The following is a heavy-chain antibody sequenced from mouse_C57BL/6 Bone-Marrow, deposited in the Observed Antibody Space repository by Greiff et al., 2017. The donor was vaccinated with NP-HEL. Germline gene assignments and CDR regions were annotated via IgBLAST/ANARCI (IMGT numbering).Heavy chain of an antibody. D-gene: IGHD1-1*01. V-gene: IGHV1-15*01. CDR1: GYTFTDYE. CDR3: TNTYYGRDY. Sequence: QLQQSGAELVRPGASVTLSCKASGYTFTDYEMHWVKQTPVHGLEWIGAIDPETGGTAYNQKFKGKAILTADKSSSTAYMELRSLTSEDSAVYYCTNTYYGRDYWGQGTTLTVSS. J-gene: IGHJ2*01. CDR2: IDPETGGT.